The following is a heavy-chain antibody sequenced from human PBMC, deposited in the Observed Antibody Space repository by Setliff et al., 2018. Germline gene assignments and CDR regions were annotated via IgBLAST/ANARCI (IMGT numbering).Heavy chain of an antibody. J-gene: IGHJ5*02. CDR2: IYTSWST. Sequence: SETLSLTCTVSGDSISSRTHYWSWVRQPAGKGLEWIGHIYTSWSTIYNPSLQSRVTISLDTSKDQFSLRMSSVSAADAAIYYCARGRNVAARLLDTWGQGSRVTVSS. CDR3: ARGRNVAARLLDT. D-gene: IGHD6-6*01. V-gene: IGHV4-61*09. CDR1: GDSISSRTHY.